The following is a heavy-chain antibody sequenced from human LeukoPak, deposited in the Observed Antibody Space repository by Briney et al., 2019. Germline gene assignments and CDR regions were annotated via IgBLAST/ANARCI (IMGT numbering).Heavy chain of an antibody. CDR1: GFTFNSYA. Sequence: GGSPRLSCAASGFTFNSYAMSWVRQAPGKGLEWVSAISGSGGSTYYADSVKGRFTISRDNSKNTLYLQMNSLRAEDTAVYYCARDFLEWLPYSWGQGTLVTVSS. D-gene: IGHD3-3*01. CDR2: ISGSGGST. V-gene: IGHV3-23*01. CDR3: ARDFLEWLPYS. J-gene: IGHJ4*02.